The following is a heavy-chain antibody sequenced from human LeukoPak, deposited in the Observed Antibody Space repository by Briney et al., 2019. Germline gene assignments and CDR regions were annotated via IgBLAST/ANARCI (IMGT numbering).Heavy chain of an antibody. CDR2: ISGSGGST. V-gene: IGHV3-23*01. D-gene: IGHD3-3*01. CDR1: GFTFSSYA. Sequence: PGGSLRLSCAASGFTFSSYAMSWVRQAPGKGLEWVSAISGSGGSTYYADSVKGRFTISRDNSKNTLYLQMNSLRAEDTAVYYCARDGVRITIFGVASRGMDVWGQGTTVTVSS. CDR3: ARDGVRITIFGVASRGMDV. J-gene: IGHJ6*02.